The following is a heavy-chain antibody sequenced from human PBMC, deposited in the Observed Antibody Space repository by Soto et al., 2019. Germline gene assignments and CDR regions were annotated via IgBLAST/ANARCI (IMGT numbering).Heavy chain of an antibody. Sequence: QVQLVQSGAEVKKPGASVKVSCKASGYTFTSYYMHWVRQAPGQGLEWMGIINPSGGSTSYAQKFQGRVTMTGDTSTSTVYMELSSLRSEDTAVYYCARDPHGGSGSYFEGSWGMDVWGQGTTVTVSS. D-gene: IGHD3-10*01. V-gene: IGHV1-46*01. CDR1: GYTFTSYY. CDR3: ARDPHGGSGSYFEGSWGMDV. CDR2: INPSGGST. J-gene: IGHJ6*02.